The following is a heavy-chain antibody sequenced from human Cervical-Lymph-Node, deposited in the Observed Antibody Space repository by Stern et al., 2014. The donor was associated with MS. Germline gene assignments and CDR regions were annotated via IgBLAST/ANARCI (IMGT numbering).Heavy chain of an antibody. V-gene: IGHV1-8*01. J-gene: IGHJ4*02. CDR1: GYTSTKYD. CDR3: AVLRSCTIKTCNRYDY. D-gene: IGHD2-8*01. Sequence: QVQLVQSGAEVKQPGASVKVACKTSGYTSTKYDVNWVRQVAGQGVEWMGWLNPNSGNKGYAKKFQGGVTMTRDTSIETSYMELNSLTSDDTAVYFCAVLRSCTIKTCNRYDYWGQGTQVTVSS. CDR2: LNPNSGNK.